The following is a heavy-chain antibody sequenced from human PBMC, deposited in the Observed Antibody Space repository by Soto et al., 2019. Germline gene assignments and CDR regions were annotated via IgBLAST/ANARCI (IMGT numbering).Heavy chain of an antibody. D-gene: IGHD6-13*01. J-gene: IGHJ5*02. CDR1: GGTFSSYA. V-gene: IGHV1-69*01. CDR2: IIPIFGTA. Sequence: QVQLVQSGAEVKKPGSSVKVSCKASGGTFSSYAISWVRQAPGQGLEWMGGIIPIFGTANYAQKFQGRVTITADESTSTAYMELSSLRSEDTAVYYCARDSLYSSSWLWGLSKGWFDPWGQGTLVTVSS. CDR3: ARDSLYSSSWLWGLSKGWFDP.